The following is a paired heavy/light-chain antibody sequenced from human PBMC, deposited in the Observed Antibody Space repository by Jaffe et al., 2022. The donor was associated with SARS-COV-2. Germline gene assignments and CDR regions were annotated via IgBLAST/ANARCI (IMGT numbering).Heavy chain of an antibody. CDR1: GYTFTNYA. V-gene: IGHV7-4-1*02. D-gene: IGHD3-22*01. CDR2: INTVTGEP. Sequence: QVQLEQSGSELKRPGASVKVSCQASGYTFTNYAINWVRQAPGQGLEWMGRINTVTGEPTYAQGFTGQFVFSLDTSVSTAFLQITSLKTEDTAIFYCAREYYDSSGSYSDYWGQGTLVTVSS. CDR3: AREYYDSSGSYSDY. J-gene: IGHJ4*02.
Light chain of an antibody. CDR3: QHTNTFPLT. J-gene: IGKJ4*01. V-gene: IGKV1-12*01. CDR2: AAS. CDR1: QTISSW. Sequence: DIQMTQSPSSVSASVGDRVTITCRASQTISSWLAWYQQKPGKAPKLLIYAASNLQSGVPSRFSGSGSGTDFTLTISSLQPEDFATYYCQHTNTFPLTFGGGTRVDIK.